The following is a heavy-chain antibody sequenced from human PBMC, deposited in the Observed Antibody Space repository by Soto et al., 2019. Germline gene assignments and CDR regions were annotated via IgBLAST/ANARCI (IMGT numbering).Heavy chain of an antibody. Sequence: EVQLLESGGGLVQPGGSLRLSCAASGFTFSSYAMSWVRQAPGKRLEWISGISGGGDTTYHADSVKGRFTISRDNSKNTVHLQMNSVRVEDTAVYYCAKFHSSDFWTGFRLKDAWGQGTTVTVSS. CDR1: GFTFSSYA. CDR3: AKFHSSDFWTGFRLKDA. J-gene: IGHJ6*02. CDR2: ISGGGDTT. D-gene: IGHD3-3*01. V-gene: IGHV3-23*01.